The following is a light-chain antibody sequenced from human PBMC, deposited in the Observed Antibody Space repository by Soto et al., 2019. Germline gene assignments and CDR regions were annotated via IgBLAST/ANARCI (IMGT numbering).Light chain of an antibody. Sequence: EIGMTQSPATLSVSPGERATLSCRASQSININLAWYQQKPGQAPRLLIYGASTRATGLPARFSGSGSGTEFTLIISSLQSEDSAVYYCQQYDNWPITFGQGT. V-gene: IGKV3-15*01. CDR1: QSININ. CDR3: QQYDNWPIT. J-gene: IGKJ5*01. CDR2: GAS.